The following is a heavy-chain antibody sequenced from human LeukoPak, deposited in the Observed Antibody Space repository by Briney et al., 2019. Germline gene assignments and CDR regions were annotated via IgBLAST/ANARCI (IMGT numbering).Heavy chain of an antibody. V-gene: IGHV3-21*01. Sequence: GSLRLSCAASGFTFSSYSMNWVRQAPGKGLEWVSSISGSSNYIYYADSVKGRFTISRDNAKNSLYLQMNSLRADDTAVYYCARDRHSSSFFDYWGQGTLVTVSS. CDR3: ARDRHSSSFFDY. J-gene: IGHJ4*02. CDR2: ISGSSNYI. D-gene: IGHD6-6*01. CDR1: GFTFSSYS.